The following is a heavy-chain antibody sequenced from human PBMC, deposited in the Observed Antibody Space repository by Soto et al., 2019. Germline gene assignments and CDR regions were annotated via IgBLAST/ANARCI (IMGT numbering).Heavy chain of an antibody. V-gene: IGHV4-39*01. J-gene: IGHJ6*02. Sequence: SETLSLTCTVSGGSISSSSYYWGWIRQPPGKGLEWIGSIYYSGSTYYNPSLKSRVTISVDTSKNQFSLKLSSVTAADTAVYYCARQISPRGPYYYYGMDVWGQGTTVTVSS. D-gene: IGHD3-10*01. CDR3: ARQISPRGPYYYYGMDV. CDR2: IYYSGST. CDR1: GGSISSSSYY.